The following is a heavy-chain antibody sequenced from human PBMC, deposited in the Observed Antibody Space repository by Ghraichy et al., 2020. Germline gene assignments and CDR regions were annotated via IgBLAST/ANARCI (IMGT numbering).Heavy chain of an antibody. J-gene: IGHJ5*02. V-gene: IGHV1-3*01. Sequence: ASVKVSCKASGYTFTSYAMHWVRQAPGQRLEWMGWINAANGNTKYSQKFQGRVTITRDTSATTAYMELSSLRSEDTAVYYCARSSRWYGGDSNWFDPWGQGTLVTVSS. D-gene: IGHD2-15*01. CDR2: INAANGNT. CDR1: GYTFTSYA. CDR3: ARSSRWYGGDSNWFDP.